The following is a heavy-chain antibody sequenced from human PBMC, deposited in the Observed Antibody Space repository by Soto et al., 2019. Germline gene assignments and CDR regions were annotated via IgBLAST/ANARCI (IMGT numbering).Heavy chain of an antibody. CDR3: ARGRGYSGDDHYYYFDTDV. CDR1: GGTFNNYP. CDR2: SIPIFGTA. V-gene: IGHV1-69*01. J-gene: IGHJ6*02. Sequence: QVQLVQSGAEVKKPASSVKVSCKASGGTFNNYPITWVRQAPGEGLEWMGGSIPIFGTANYAQNFQGRVTISVDESTSTAYMELSSLRSEDTAVYHCARGRGYSGDDHYYYFDTDVWGQGTTVTVSS. D-gene: IGHD5-12*01.